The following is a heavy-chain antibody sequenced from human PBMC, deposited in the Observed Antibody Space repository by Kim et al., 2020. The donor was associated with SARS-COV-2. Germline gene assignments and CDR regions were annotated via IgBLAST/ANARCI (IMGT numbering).Heavy chain of an antibody. CDR3: ARALPVSSSWARNNWFDP. CDR2: INPNSGGT. Sequence: ASVKVSCKASGYTFTGYYMHWVRQAPGQGLEWMGWINPNSGGTNYAQKFQGWVTMTRDTSISTAYMELSRLRSDDTAVYYCARALPVSSSWARNNWFDPWGQGTLVTVSS. J-gene: IGHJ5*02. D-gene: IGHD6-13*01. CDR1: GYTFTGYY. V-gene: IGHV1-2*04.